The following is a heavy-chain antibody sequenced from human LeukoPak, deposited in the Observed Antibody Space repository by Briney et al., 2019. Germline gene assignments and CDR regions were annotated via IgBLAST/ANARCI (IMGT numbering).Heavy chain of an antibody. V-gene: IGHV1-8*01. J-gene: IGHJ3*02. D-gene: IGHD4-17*01. CDR2: MNPNSGNT. CDR1: GYTFTSYD. Sequence: ASVKVSCKASGYTFTSYDINWVRQATGQGLEWMGWMNPNSGNTGYAQKFQGRVTMTRNTSISTAYMELSSLRSEDTAVYYCAADTVTTLDAFDIWGQGTMVTVSS. CDR3: AADTVTTLDAFDI.